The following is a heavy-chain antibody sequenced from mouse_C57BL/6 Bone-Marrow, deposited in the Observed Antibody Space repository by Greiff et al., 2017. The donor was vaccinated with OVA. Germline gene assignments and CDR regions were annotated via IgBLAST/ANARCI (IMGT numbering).Heavy chain of an antibody. D-gene: IGHD1-1*01. CDR3: ARSGITTVVDWYFDV. Sequence: QVQLQPSGAELARPGASVKLSCKASGYTFTSYGLSWVKQRTGQGLEWIGELSPRSGTTYYNEKFKGKATLTADKSSSTAYMELRSLTSEDSAVYFCARSGITTVVDWYFDVWGTGTTVTVSS. CDR2: LSPRSGTT. J-gene: IGHJ1*03. CDR1: GYTFTSYG. V-gene: IGHV1-81*01.